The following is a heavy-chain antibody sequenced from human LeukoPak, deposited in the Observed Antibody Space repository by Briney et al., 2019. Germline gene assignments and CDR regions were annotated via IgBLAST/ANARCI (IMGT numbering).Heavy chain of an antibody. CDR2: MSYSGST. CDR1: GASVSSYH. Sequence: SETLSLTCTVSGASVSSYHWSWIRQPPGKGLEWIGHMSYSGSTNYNPSLKSRVTISVDTSKNQVSLKLSSVTAAADTAIYYCARDPGGWYFDYWGQGTLVTVSS. CDR3: ARDPGGWYFDY. D-gene: IGHD6-19*01. J-gene: IGHJ4*02. V-gene: IGHV4-59*02.